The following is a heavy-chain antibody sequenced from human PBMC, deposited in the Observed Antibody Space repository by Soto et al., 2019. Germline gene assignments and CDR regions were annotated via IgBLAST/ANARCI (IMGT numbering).Heavy chain of an antibody. CDR1: GYTFTGYY. CDR2: INPNSGGT. J-gene: IGHJ6*02. V-gene: IGHV1-2*04. D-gene: IGHD2-2*02. Sequence: ASVKVSCKASGYTFTGYYMHWVRQAPGQGLEWMGWINPNSGGTNYAQKFQGWVTMTRDTSISTAYMELSRLRSDDTAVYYCAIDQLLVVPAATPYYYGMDVWGQGTTVTVSS. CDR3: AIDQLLVVPAATPYYYGMDV.